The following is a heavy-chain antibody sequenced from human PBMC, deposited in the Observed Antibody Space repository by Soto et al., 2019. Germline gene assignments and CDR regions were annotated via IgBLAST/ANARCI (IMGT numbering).Heavy chain of an antibody. CDR2: ISAYNGNT. D-gene: IGHD5-12*01. CDR3: ARECLDIAATSHIYD. V-gene: IGHV1-18*01. CDR1: GYTFTSYG. J-gene: IGHJ4*02. Sequence: ASVKVSCKASGYTFTSYGISWVRQAPGQGLEWMGWISAYNGNTNYAQKLQGRVTMTTDTSTSTAYMELRSPRPEDKAVYYCARECLDIAATSHIYDWGQGTLVTVSS.